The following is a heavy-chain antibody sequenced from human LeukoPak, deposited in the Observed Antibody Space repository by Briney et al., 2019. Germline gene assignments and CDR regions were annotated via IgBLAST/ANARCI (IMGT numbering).Heavy chain of an antibody. CDR1: GGSFSGYY. J-gene: IGHJ5*02. Sequence: SETLSLTCAVYGGSFSGYYWSWIRQPPGKGLEWIGFIYNSGSTYYNPSLKSRVTISVETSKNHFSLKLSSVTAADMAVYYCARGWSGGRNWFDPWGQGTLVTVSS. V-gene: IGHV4-34*01. D-gene: IGHD3-3*01. CDR2: IYNSGST. CDR3: ARGWSGGRNWFDP.